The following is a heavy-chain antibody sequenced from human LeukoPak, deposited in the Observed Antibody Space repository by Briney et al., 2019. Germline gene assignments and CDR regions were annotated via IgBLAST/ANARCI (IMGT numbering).Heavy chain of an antibody. CDR1: GFTFSSYA. D-gene: IGHD1-26*01. Sequence: PGGSLRLSCAASGFTFSSYAMNWVRQAPGKGLEWVSSITDNGDSTNYADSVKGRFTISRDNSKSMLYLQMSSLRAEDTAVYYCAKASWSWYFGSWGQGTLVTVSS. CDR3: AKASWSWYFGS. V-gene: IGHV3-23*01. CDR2: ITDNGDST. J-gene: IGHJ4*02.